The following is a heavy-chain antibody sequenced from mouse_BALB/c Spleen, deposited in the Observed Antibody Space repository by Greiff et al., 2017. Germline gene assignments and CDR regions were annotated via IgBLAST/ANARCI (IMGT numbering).Heavy chain of an antibody. CDR3: AREGATTFFDY. Sequence: VQLQQSGAELVRPGTSVKVSCKASGYAFTNYLIEWVKQRPGQGLEWIGVINPGSGGTNYNEKFKGKATLTADKSSSTAYMQLSSLTSDDSAVYFCAREGATTFFDYWGQGTTLTVSS. D-gene: IGHD3-1*01. CDR2: INPGSGGT. CDR1: GYAFTNYL. V-gene: IGHV1-54*01. J-gene: IGHJ2*01.